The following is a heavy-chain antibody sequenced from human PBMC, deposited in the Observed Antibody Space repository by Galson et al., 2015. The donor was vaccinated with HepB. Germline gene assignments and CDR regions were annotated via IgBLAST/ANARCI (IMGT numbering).Heavy chain of an antibody. CDR2: ISAYNGNT. J-gene: IGHJ4*02. CDR1: GYTFTSYG. Sequence: SVKVSCKASGYTFTSYGISWVRQAPGQGLEWMGWISAYNGNTNYAQKLQGRVTMTTDTSTSTAYMELRSLRSDDTAVYYCARGISSGWYSGPYYFDYWGQGTLVTVSS. D-gene: IGHD6-19*01. V-gene: IGHV1-18*04. CDR3: ARGISSGWYSGPYYFDY.